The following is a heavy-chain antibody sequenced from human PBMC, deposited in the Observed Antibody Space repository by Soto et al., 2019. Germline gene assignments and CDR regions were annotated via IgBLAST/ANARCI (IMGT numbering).Heavy chain of an antibody. D-gene: IGHD3-9*01. CDR3: GRSTDWLHFLY. V-gene: IGHV3-23*01. J-gene: IGHJ4*02. CDR2: ISGSGVST. CDR1: GFTFSSYA. Sequence: PGGSLRLSCAASGFTFSSYAISWVRQAPWKGLEWVSAISGSGVSTYYADSVKGRFTISRDNSKNTLYLQMNSLRAEDTAVYYCGRSTDWLHFLYSGQGTLVTVCS.